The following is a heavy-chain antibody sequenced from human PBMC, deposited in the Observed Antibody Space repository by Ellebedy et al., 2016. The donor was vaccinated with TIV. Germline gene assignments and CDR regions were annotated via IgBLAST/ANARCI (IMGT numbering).Heavy chain of an antibody. Sequence: GESLKISCAASGFTFSTYAMSWLRQAPGTGLEWVSGFGVSGDTTYYVDSVKGRFTISRDNSKNMLYLQMNSLRADDTAVYYCARGKSGTYIHHAFDNWGLGTLVTVSS. D-gene: IGHD1-14*01. CDR2: FGVSGDTT. CDR3: ARGKSGTYIHHAFDN. V-gene: IGHV3-23*01. CDR1: GFTFSTYA. J-gene: IGHJ4*02.